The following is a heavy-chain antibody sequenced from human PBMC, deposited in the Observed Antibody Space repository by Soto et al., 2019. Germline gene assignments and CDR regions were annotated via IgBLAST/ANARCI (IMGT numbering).Heavy chain of an antibody. CDR1: GYTFSSYG. V-gene: IGHV1-18*01. CDR3: ARDTYYDFWSGYYTPLLYYGMDV. J-gene: IGHJ6*02. Sequence: ASVKVSCKASGYTFSSYGVSWVRQAPGQGLEWMGWISTYNGYTNYAQNLQGRVIMTTDTSTSTAYMELRSLRDEDTAVYYCARDTYYDFWSGYYTPLLYYGMDVWGQGTTVTVSS. D-gene: IGHD3-3*01. CDR2: ISTYNGYT.